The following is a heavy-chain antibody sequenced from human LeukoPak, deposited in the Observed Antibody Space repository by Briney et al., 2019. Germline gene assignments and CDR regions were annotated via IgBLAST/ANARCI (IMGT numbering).Heavy chain of an antibody. D-gene: IGHD6-6*01. J-gene: IGHJ3*02. Sequence: PGGSLRLSCAASGFTFSSYAMSWVRQAPGKGLEWVSAISGSGGSTYYADSVKGRFTISRDNSKNTLYLQMNSLRAEDTAVYYCAKDRSGIAARLDAFDIWGQGTMVTVSS. CDR1: GFTFSSYA. CDR2: ISGSGGST. CDR3: AKDRSGIAARLDAFDI. V-gene: IGHV3-23*01.